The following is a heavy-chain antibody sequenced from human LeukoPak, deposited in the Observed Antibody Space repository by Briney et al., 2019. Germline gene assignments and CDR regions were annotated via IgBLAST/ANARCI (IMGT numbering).Heavy chain of an antibody. D-gene: IGHD3-9*01. V-gene: IGHV4-4*02. J-gene: IGHJ3*02. CDR3: ARWSTYYDILTGSNDAFDI. CDR1: GGSISSSNW. CDR2: IYHSGST. Sequence: SGTLSLTCAVSGGSISSSNWWSWVRQPPGKGLEWIGEIYHSGSTNYNPSLKSRVTISVDKSKNQFSLKLSSVTAADTAVYYCARWSTYYDILTGSNDAFDIWGQGTMVTVSS.